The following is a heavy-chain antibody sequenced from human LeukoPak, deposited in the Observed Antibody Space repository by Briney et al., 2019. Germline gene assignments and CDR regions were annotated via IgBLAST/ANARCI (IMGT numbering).Heavy chain of an antibody. V-gene: IGHV1-8*01. Sequence: ASVKVSCKASGYTFTSYDINWVRQATGQGLEWMGWMNPNSGNTGYAQKFQGRVTMTRNTSISTAYMELSSLRSEDTAVYYCARDPSWELGDYYYGMDVWGQGTTVTVSS. CDR2: MNPNSGNT. D-gene: IGHD1-26*01. CDR3: ARDPSWELGDYYYGMDV. J-gene: IGHJ6*02. CDR1: GYTFTSYD.